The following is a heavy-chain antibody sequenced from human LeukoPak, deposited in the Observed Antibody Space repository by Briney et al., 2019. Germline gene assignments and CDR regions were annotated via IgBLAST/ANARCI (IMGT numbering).Heavy chain of an antibody. CDR3: ARERDYDNLTGDFDWYFDL. CDR2: ISYDGTNK. D-gene: IGHD3-9*01. V-gene: IGHV3-30*04. J-gene: IGHJ2*01. CDR1: GFTFSNYA. Sequence: GGSLRLSCAASGFTFSNYAMHWVRQAPGKGLEWVAIISYDGTNKYYADSVKGRFTISKDNSKNTLYLQMNSLRAEDTAVYYCARERDYDNLTGDFDWYFDLWGRGTLVTVSS.